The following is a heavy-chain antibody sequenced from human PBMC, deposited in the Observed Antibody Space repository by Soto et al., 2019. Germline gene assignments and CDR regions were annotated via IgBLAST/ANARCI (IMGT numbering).Heavy chain of an antibody. D-gene: IGHD2-2*01. V-gene: IGHV3-21*01. Sequence: GGSLRLSCAASGFTFSSYSMNWVRQAPGKGLEWVSSISSSSSYIYYADSVKGRFTISRDNPKNSLYLQMNSLRAEDTALYYCARDLGYCSSTSCSSVLFDGDYDYLILPGAFDIWGQGTMVTVSS. CDR3: ARDLGYCSSTSCSSVLFDGDYDYLILPGAFDI. CDR2: ISSSSSYI. J-gene: IGHJ3*02. CDR1: GFTFSSYS.